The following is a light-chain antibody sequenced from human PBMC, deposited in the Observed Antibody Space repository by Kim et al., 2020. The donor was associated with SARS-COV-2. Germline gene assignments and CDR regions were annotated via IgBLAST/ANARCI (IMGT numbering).Light chain of an antibody. CDR2: GAF. CDR1: QSVRIS. CDR3: QQLSDWPWT. Sequence: LSPGKRATLAGRASQSVRISLAWYQPKPGQAPRLLIYGAFNRATGIPARFSGSGSETDFTLTISSLEPEDFAGYYCQQLSDWPWTFGQGTKVEIK. V-gene: IGKV3-11*01. J-gene: IGKJ1*01.